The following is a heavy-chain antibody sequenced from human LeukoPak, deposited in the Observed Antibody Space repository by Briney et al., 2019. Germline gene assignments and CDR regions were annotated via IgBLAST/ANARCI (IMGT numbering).Heavy chain of an antibody. CDR1: GFTFSSYW. V-gene: IGHV3-74*01. J-gene: IGHJ6*02. Sequence: PGGSLRLSCAASGFTFSSYWVHWVRQAPGKGLVWVSRINSDGSSTSYADSVKGRFTISRDNAKNTLYLQMNSLRAEDTAVYYCASLADYGDYGYYYYYGMDVWGQGTTVTVSS. D-gene: IGHD4-17*01. CDR3: ASLADYGDYGYYYYYGMDV. CDR2: INSDGSST.